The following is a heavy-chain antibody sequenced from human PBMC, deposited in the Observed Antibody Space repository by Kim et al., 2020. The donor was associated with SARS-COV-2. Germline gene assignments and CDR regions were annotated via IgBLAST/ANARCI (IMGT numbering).Heavy chain of an antibody. Sequence: GGSLRLSCAASGFTFSNAWMSWVRQAPGKGLEWVGRIKSKTDGGTTDYAAPVKGRFTISRDDSKNTLYLQMNSLKTEDTAVYYCTTGGYCSGGSCYGPFDYWGQGTLVTVSS. CDR3: TTGGYCSGGSCYGPFDY. CDR1: GFTFSNAW. D-gene: IGHD2-15*01. V-gene: IGHV3-15*01. J-gene: IGHJ4*02. CDR2: IKSKTDGGTT.